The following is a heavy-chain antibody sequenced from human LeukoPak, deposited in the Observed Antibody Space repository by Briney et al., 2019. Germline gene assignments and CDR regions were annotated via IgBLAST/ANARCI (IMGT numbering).Heavy chain of an antibody. CDR2: IYTSGST. CDR1: GGSISSYY. Sequence: SETLSLTCTVSGGSISSYYWSWIRQPAGKGLEWIGRIYTSGSTNYNPSLKSRVTMSVDTSKNQFSLKLSSVTAADTAVYYCARDLVNGDYNWFDPWGQGTLVTVSS. J-gene: IGHJ5*02. CDR3: ARDLVNGDYNWFDP. V-gene: IGHV4-4*07. D-gene: IGHD2-21*01.